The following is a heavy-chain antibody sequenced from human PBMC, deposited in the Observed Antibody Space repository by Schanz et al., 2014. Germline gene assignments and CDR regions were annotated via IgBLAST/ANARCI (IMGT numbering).Heavy chain of an antibody. CDR1: GFTFTTHS. J-gene: IGHJ4*02. V-gene: IGHV3-23*01. Sequence: EVQLLESGGGLVQPGGSLRLSCAASGFTFTTHSMTWVRQAPGKGLEWVSGISGSGGSTHYADSVKGRFTISRDNSKNTLYLQMNSLRAEDTAVYYCAKDLLYGAPMPLNHLDYWGQGTLVTVSS. CDR2: ISGSGGST. D-gene: IGHD2-2*01. CDR3: AKDLLYGAPMPLNHLDY.